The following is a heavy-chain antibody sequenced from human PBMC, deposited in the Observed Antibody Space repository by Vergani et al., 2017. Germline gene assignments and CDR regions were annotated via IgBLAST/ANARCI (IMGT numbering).Heavy chain of an antibody. V-gene: IGHV3-64*01. CDR2: ISSNGGST. Sequence: VQLVESGGGVVQPGRSLRLSCAASGFTFSSYAMSWVRQAPGKGLEWVSAISSNGGSTYYANSVKGRFTISRDNSKNTLYLQMGSLRAEDMAVYYCARDKRWGQGYHYWGQGTLVTVSS. CDR3: ARDKRWGQGYHY. J-gene: IGHJ4*02. CDR1: GFTFSSYA. D-gene: IGHD2-21*02.